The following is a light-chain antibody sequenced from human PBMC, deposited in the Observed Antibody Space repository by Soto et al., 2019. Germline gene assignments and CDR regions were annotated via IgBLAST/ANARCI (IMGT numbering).Light chain of an antibody. V-gene: IGLV1-44*01. CDR3: AAWDDSLNGHV. J-gene: IGLJ1*01. Sequence: SVLTQPHSASGTPGQRVTISCSGSSSNIGTSSVHWFQQLPGTAPKLLISTTNQRPSGVPERFSGSKSGTSASLALSGLQSEDEADYYCAAWDDSLNGHVFGTGTKLTVL. CDR1: SSNIGTSS. CDR2: TTN.